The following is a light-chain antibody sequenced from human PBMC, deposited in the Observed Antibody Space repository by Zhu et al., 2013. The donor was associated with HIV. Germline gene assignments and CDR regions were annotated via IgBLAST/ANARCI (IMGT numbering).Light chain of an antibody. CDR3: QQYGTSRT. CDR1: PGISSY. V-gene: IGKV3-11*01. CDR2: DAS. J-gene: IGKJ1*01. Sequence: EIVLTQSPATLSLSPGERATLSCRASPGISSYLAWYQQKPGQAPRLLIYDASNRATGIPARFSGSGSGTDFTLTISGLEPEDFAVYYCQQYGTSRTFGQGTKVEIK.